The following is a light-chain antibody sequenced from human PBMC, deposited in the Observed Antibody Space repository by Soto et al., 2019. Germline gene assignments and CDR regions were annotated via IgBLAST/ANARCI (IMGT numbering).Light chain of an antibody. Sequence: QSVLTQPRSVSGSPGQSVTISCTGTSSDVGGYNYVSWYQQHPGKAPNLMIYDDSKRPAGVPDRFSGSKSGNTASLTISGLQAEDEADYYCCSYAGSYTWVFGGGTKLTVL. CDR1: SSDVGGYNY. CDR3: CSYAGSYTWV. V-gene: IGLV2-11*01. J-gene: IGLJ3*02. CDR2: DDS.